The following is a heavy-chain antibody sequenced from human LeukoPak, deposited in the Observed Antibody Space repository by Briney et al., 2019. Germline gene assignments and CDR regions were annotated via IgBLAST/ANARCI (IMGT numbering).Heavy chain of an antibody. D-gene: IGHD3-10*01. Sequence: PSGTLSLTCTVSGGSISSYYWSWIRQPPGKGLEWIGYIYYSGSTNYNPSLKSRVTISVDTSKNQFSLKLSSVTAADTAVYYCARELGSPKYYFDYWGQGTLVTVSS. CDR1: GGSISSYY. J-gene: IGHJ4*02. CDR2: IYYSGST. CDR3: ARELGSPKYYFDY. V-gene: IGHV4-59*01.